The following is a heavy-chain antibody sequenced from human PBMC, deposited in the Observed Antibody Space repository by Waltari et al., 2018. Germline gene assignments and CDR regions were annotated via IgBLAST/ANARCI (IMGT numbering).Heavy chain of an antibody. Sequence: ASVKVSCQASGYRFTDYRLHWVRQTPGQGLEWLGWINPKNGDTGYALNFLGRVTMTRDTSINTVFMDLSGLRSDDTAVFYCARDPGPIVGAPDYWGQGTLVTVSS. CDR1: GYRFTDYR. CDR2: INPKNGDT. J-gene: IGHJ4*02. V-gene: IGHV1-2*02. CDR3: ARDPGPIVGAPDY. D-gene: IGHD1-26*01.